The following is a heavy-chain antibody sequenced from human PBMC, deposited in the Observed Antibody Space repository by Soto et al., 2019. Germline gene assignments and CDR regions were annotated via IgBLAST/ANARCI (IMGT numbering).Heavy chain of an antibody. CDR3: GRELNIAARPDWFDP. CDR2: VYASGST. CDR1: GGSISSYY. V-gene: IGHV4-4*07. Sequence: SETLSLTCTVSGGSISSYYWSWIRQPAGKGLEWIGRVYASGSTNYNPSLKSRVTMSVDTSKNQFSLKLSSVTAADTAFYYCGRELNIAARPDWFDPWGQGTQVTVSS. D-gene: IGHD6-6*01. J-gene: IGHJ5*02.